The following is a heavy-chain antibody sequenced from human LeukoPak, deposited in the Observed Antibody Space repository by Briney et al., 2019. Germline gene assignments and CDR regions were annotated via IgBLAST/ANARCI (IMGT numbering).Heavy chain of an antibody. Sequence: SETLSLTCTVSGGSISSGGYYWSWIRQHPGKGLEWIGYIYYSGSTYYNPSLKSRVTISVDTSKDQFSLKLSSGTAADTAVYYCARVHEWWWSMDVWGQGTTVTVSS. CDR3: ARVHEWWWSMDV. J-gene: IGHJ6*02. V-gene: IGHV4-31*03. D-gene: IGHD2-15*01. CDR1: GGSISSGGYY. CDR2: IYYSGST.